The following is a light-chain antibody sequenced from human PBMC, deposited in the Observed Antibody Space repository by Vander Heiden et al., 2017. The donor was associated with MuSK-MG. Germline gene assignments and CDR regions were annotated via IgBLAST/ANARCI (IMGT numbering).Light chain of an antibody. CDR3: QQYNNWPPVT. CDR1: QSVSSN. Sequence: EIVMTQSPATLSVSPGERATLSCRASQSVSSNLAWYQQKPGQAPRLLIYGASTRATGIPARFSGSGYGTEFTLTISSRQSEDFAVYYCQQYNNWPPVTFGQGTRLEIK. V-gene: IGKV3-15*01. CDR2: GAS. J-gene: IGKJ5*01.